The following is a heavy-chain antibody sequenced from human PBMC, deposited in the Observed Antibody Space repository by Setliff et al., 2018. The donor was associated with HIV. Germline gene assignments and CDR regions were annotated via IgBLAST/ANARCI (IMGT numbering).Heavy chain of an antibody. D-gene: IGHD2-2*01. Sequence: KASETLSLTCTVSGYSINSSHFWGWIRQPPGKGLEWVGSIYRTGDTHYNPSLKSRVTISVDTSKNQFSLRLSSVTAADTAVYYCARDKTYCNYSRCSRAGWYFDLWGRGTLVTV. CDR3: ARDKTYCNYSRCSRAGWYFDL. CDR1: GYSINSSHF. CDR2: IYRTGDT. V-gene: IGHV4-38-2*02. J-gene: IGHJ2*01.